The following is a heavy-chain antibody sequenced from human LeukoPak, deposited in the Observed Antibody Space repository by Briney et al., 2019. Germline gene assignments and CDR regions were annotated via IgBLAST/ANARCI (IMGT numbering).Heavy chain of an antibody. CDR3: ATISNSGWFGELVGNWFDP. D-gene: IGHD3-10*01. CDR1: GGSISSSSYY. J-gene: IGHJ5*02. Sequence: SETPSLTCTVSGGSISSSSYYWGWIRQPPGKGLEWIGSIYYSGSTYYNPSLKSRVTISVDTSKNQFSLKLSSVTAADTAVYYCATISNSGWFGELVGNWFDPWGQGTLVTVSS. CDR2: IYYSGST. V-gene: IGHV4-39*05.